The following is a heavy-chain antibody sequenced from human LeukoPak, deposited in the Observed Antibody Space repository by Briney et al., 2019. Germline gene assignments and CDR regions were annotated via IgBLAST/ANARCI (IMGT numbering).Heavy chain of an antibody. CDR2: LYYTGIT. V-gene: IGHV4-31*03. D-gene: IGHD4-23*01. CDR1: GGSIDSGGYY. Sequence: SQTLSLTCTVSGGSIDSGGYYWSWIRHHPGKGLQWIGYLYYTGITSYNPSLKGRVSISIDTSKNQFSLKLRSVTAADTAVYYCARDYYGGTSGWFDFWGQGTLVTVSS. CDR3: ARDYYGGTSGWFDF. J-gene: IGHJ5*01.